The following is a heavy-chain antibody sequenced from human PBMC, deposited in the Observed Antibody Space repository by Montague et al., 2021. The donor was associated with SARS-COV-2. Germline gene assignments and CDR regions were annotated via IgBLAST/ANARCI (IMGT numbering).Heavy chain of an antibody. CDR2: ISYDGSNK. CDR1: GFTFISYA. D-gene: IGHD2-15*01. Sequence: SLRLSCAASGFTFISYAIHWVRQAPGKGLEWVALISYDGSNKYYADSVKGRFTISRDNSTNTVYLQMNSLRPEDTAVYYCARDCSGGACYPDVWGQGTTVTVSS. CDR3: ARDCSGGACYPDV. J-gene: IGHJ6*02. V-gene: IGHV3-30-3*01.